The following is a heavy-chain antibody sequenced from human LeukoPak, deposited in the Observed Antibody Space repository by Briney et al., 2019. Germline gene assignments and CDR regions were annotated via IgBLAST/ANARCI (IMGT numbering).Heavy chain of an antibody. CDR3: ARGGSYSWFDP. J-gene: IGHJ5*02. Sequence: AXVKVSCKASGYTFTSYDINWVRQAPGQGLEWMGWMNPNSGNTVYAQKFQGRVTITRNTSISTAYMELSSLRSEDTAVYYCARGGSYSWFDPWGQGTLVTVSS. CDR2: MNPNSGNT. D-gene: IGHD3-10*01. V-gene: IGHV1-8*03. CDR1: GYTFTSYD.